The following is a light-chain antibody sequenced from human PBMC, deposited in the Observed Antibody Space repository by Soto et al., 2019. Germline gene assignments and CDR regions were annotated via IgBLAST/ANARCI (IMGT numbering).Light chain of an antibody. V-gene: IGKV3D-15*01. CDR1: QSVSSN. J-gene: IGKJ3*01. CDR2: GAS. CDR3: QQDNKWPPQFT. Sequence: EIVMTQSPATLSVSPGERATLSCRASQSVSSNLAWYQQKPGQAPRLLIYGASTRDTGIPARFSGSGSGTEFTLTSSSLQSEDFAFYYCQQDNKWPPQFTFGPGTKVDIK.